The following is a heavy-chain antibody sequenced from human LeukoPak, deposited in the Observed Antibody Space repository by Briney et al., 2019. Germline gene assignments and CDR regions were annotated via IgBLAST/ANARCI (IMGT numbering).Heavy chain of an antibody. CDR3: AHLSSSGWTWGFQH. J-gene: IGHJ1*01. CDR1: GGSISSDSYY. Sequence: SETLSLTCTISGGSISSDSYYWSWIRQPPGKGLEWIGSIYYSGNTYYKSSLKSRVTISVDTSKNQFSLKLTSVTAADTAVYYCAHLSSSGWTWGFQHWGQGTLVIVSS. CDR2: IYYSGNT. D-gene: IGHD6-25*01. V-gene: IGHV4-39*01.